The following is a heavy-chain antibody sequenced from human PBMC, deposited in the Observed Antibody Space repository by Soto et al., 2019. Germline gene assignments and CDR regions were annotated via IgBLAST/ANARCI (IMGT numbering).Heavy chain of an antibody. CDR1: GGSISSGGYS. CDR2: IYHSGST. V-gene: IGHV4-30-2*01. Sequence: TLSLTCAVSGGSISSGGYSWSWIRQPPGKGLEWIGYIYHSGSTNYNPSHKSRVTISVDTSKNQFSLKLTSVTAADTAVYYCARDKITGLFDYWGQGTLVTVSS. CDR3: ARDKITGLFDY. J-gene: IGHJ4*02. D-gene: IGHD2-8*02.